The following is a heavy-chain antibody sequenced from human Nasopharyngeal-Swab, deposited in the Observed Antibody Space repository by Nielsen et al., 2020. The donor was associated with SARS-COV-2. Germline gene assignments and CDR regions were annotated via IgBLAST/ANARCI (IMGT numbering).Heavy chain of an antibody. Sequence: GGSLRLSCAASGFGFSAFAMSWVRQAPGKGLEWVSAAGGNDGSTFYADSVRGRFTISRDNSKNTLYLQMNSLRAEDTAVYYCARDLDLYCGGDCSTWGGLDYWGQGTLVTVSS. CDR3: ARDLDLYCGGDCSTWGGLDY. J-gene: IGHJ4*02. V-gene: IGHV3-23*01. CDR1: GFGFSAFA. CDR2: AGGNDGST. D-gene: IGHD2-21*02.